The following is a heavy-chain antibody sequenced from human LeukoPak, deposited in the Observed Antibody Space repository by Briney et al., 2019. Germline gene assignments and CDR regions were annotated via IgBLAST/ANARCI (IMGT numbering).Heavy chain of an antibody. CDR1: GFTYSTYT. V-gene: IGHV3-30-3*01. D-gene: IGHD3-9*01. CDR2: ISNDGHFK. J-gene: IGHJ3*02. CDR3: ARETRLPHNDILINRRAFDI. Sequence: GGSLRLSCAASGFTYSTYTIHWVRQAPGKGLEWVAVISNDGHFKYYADSVKGRFTISRDNSKSTLFLQMNSLTIEDTAVYYCARETRLPHNDILINRRAFDIWGQGTILTVSS.